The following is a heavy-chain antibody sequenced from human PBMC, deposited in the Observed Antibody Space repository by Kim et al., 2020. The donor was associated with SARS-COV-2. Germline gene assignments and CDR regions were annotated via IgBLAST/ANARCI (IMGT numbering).Heavy chain of an antibody. Sequence: GGSLRHSCAGSGFTFEDYSMNWVRQAPGKGLEWVAYITSASNVIFYADSVKGRFTISRDNDKKSLYLQMNSLRDDDTAVYYCARDFLGSGAYYYFDSWGQGTLVTVSS. V-gene: IGHV3-48*02. J-gene: IGHJ4*02. CDR2: ITSASNVI. CDR1: GFTFEDYS. D-gene: IGHD3-10*01. CDR3: ARDFLGSGAYYYFDS.